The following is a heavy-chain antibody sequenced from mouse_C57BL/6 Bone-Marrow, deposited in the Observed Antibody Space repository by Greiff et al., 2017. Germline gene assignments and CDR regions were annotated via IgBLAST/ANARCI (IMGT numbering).Heavy chain of an antibody. CDR2: IYPRSGNT. CDR3: ASFYYYGSSYDY. D-gene: IGHD1-1*01. V-gene: IGHV1-81*01. CDR1: GYTFTSYG. Sequence: VHLVESGAELARPGASVKLSCKASGYTFTSYGISWVKQRTGQGLEWIGEIYPRSGNTYYNEKFKGKATLTADKSSSTAYMELRSLTSEDSAVYFGASFYYYGSSYDYWGQGTTLTVSS. J-gene: IGHJ2*01.